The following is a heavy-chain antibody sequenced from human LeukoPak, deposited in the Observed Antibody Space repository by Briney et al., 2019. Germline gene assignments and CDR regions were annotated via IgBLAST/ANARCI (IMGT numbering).Heavy chain of an antibody. D-gene: IGHD2-15*01. J-gene: IGHJ5*02. V-gene: IGHV3-74*03. CDR2: ITIDGSST. Sequence: GGSLRLSCEASGVTSRNSWMHWVRQAPGKGLVWVSRITIDGSSTTYADSVKGRFTISRDSAKNTLYLQMNSLRAEDTAVYYCAKGVVAATAGWFDPWGQGTLVTVSS. CDR1: GVTSRNSW. CDR3: AKGVVAATAGWFDP.